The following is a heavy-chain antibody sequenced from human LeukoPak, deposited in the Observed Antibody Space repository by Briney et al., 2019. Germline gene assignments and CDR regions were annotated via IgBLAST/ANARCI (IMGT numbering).Heavy chain of an antibody. Sequence: ASVKVSCKASGYTFTSYGISWVGQAPGQGLEWMGWISAYNGNTNYAQKLQGRVTMTTDTSTSTAYMELRSLRSDDTAVYYCARERDYIAVAGRLDYWGQGTMVTVSS. D-gene: IGHD6-19*01. CDR2: ISAYNGNT. CDR3: ARERDYIAVAGRLDY. V-gene: IGHV1-18*01. J-gene: IGHJ4*02. CDR1: GYTFTSYG.